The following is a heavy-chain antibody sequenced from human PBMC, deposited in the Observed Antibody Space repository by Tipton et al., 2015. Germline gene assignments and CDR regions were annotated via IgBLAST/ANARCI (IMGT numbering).Heavy chain of an antibody. V-gene: IGHV4-59*01. CDR1: GGSISTYY. CDR2: SSNSGST. D-gene: IGHD3-22*01. CDR3: ARDYYDSSGYSYYFDS. Sequence: GLVKPSETLSLTCTVSGGSISTYYWSWMRQPLGKGLEWIGYSSNSGSTNYNPSLKSRVTISVDTSKNQFSLKLSSVTAADTAVYYCARDYYDSSGYSYYFDSWGQGTLVTVSS. J-gene: IGHJ4*02.